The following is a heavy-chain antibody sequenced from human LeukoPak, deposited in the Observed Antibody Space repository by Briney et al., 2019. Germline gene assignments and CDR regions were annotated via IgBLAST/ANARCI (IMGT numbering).Heavy chain of an antibody. V-gene: IGHV1-2*02. D-gene: IGHD5-24*01. Sequence: GASVKVSCKASGYTFTGYHMHWVRQAPGQGLEWMGWINPNSGGTNYAQKFQGRVTMTRDTSISTAYMELSRLRSDDTAVYYCARAPPQDGYNLRSPAFFDYWGQGTLVTVSS. CDR2: INPNSGGT. J-gene: IGHJ4*02. CDR1: GYTFTGYH. CDR3: ARAPPQDGYNLRSPAFFDY.